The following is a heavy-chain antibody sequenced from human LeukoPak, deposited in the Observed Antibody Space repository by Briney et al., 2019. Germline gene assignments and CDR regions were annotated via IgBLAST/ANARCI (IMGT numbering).Heavy chain of an antibody. D-gene: IGHD1-1*01. J-gene: IGHJ4*02. CDR1: GFTFSDYD. Sequence: LSGGSLRLSCAASGFTFSDYDMHWVRQATGKGLEWVSAIGPAGDTYYTGSVKGRFTISRENAKNSLYLQMNSLRAGDTAVYYCARVAKERVGGVYYFDYWGQGTLVTVSS. CDR3: ARVAKERVGGVYYFDY. CDR2: IGPAGDT. V-gene: IGHV3-13*01.